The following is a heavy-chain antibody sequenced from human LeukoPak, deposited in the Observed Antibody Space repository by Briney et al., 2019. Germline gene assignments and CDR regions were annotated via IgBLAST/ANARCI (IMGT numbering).Heavy chain of an antibody. D-gene: IGHD5-12*01. CDR3: ARARGYSGYLDRFDY. J-gene: IGHJ4*02. V-gene: IGHV4-59*01. CDR2: IFYSGNT. Sequence: PSETLSLTCTVSGGSLSSYYWSWLRQPPGKGLEWIGYIFYSGNTNYNPSLKSRVTISVDTSKSQFSLKLRSVTAEDTAVYYCARARGYSGYLDRFDYWGQGTLVTVSS. CDR1: GGSLSSYY.